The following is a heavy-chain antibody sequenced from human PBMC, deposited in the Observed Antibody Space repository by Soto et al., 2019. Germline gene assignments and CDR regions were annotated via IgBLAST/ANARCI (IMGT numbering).Heavy chain of an antibody. V-gene: IGHV4-4*02. CDR2: IYHSGST. CDR1: GGSISSSNW. J-gene: IGHJ4*02. CDR3: ARSGYVDY. Sequence: SETLSLTCAVSGGSISSSNWWSWVRQPPGKGQEWIGEIYHSGSTNYNPSLKSRVTITEDKTKNQFSLKLCSVTAADTAVYYCARSGYVDYWGQGTLVTSPQ. D-gene: IGHD3-16*01.